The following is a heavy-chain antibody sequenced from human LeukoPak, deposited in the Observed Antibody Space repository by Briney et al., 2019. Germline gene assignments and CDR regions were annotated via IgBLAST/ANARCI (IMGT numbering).Heavy chain of an antibody. Sequence: SETLSLTCTVSGGSISSYYWSWIRQPPGKGLEWIRYIYYSGSTNHNPSLKSRVTISVDTPKNQFSLKLSSVTAADTAVYYCARQSGWLSHFDNWGQGTLVTVSS. CDR2: IYYSGST. V-gene: IGHV4-59*08. D-gene: IGHD3-9*01. CDR1: GGSISSYY. CDR3: ARQSGWLSHFDN. J-gene: IGHJ4*02.